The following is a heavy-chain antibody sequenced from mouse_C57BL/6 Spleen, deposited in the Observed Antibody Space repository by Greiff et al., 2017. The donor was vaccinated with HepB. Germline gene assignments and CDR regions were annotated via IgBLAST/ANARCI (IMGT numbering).Heavy chain of an antibody. Sequence: QVQLQQSGAELVRPGASVKLSCKASGYTFTDYYINWVKQRPGQGLEWIARIYPGSGNTYYNEKFKGKATLTADKSSSTSYMQLSSLTSSDSAVYVSARCGWTTFYFDYWGPGTTLTVSS. CDR1: GYTFTDYY. J-gene: IGHJ2*01. CDR3: ARCGWTTFYFDY. V-gene: IGHV1-76*01. CDR2: IYPGSGNT.